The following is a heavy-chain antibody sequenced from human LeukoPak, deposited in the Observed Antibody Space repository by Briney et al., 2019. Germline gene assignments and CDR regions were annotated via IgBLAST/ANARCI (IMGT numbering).Heavy chain of an antibody. CDR1: GFTFISYG. CDR3: TTIRGFCSGRSCLGY. J-gene: IGHJ4*02. V-gene: IGHV3-30*02. CDR2: IRYDGSHK. D-gene: IGHD2-15*01. Sequence: PGGSLRLSCAASGFTFISYGMHWVRQAPGKGLEWVAFIRYDGSHKYYVGSVKGRFTISRDDSKNTLYLQMNSLKSEDTAVYYCTTIRGFCSGRSCLGYWGQGTLVTVSS.